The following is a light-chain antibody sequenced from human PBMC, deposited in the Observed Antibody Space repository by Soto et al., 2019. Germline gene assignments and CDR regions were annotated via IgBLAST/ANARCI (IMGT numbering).Light chain of an antibody. CDR3: QLFSSPPFFP. CDR1: QSVFKGSNNKDC. V-gene: IGKV4-1*01. Sequence: DIVMTQSPDSLAVSLGERATINCKSSQSVFKGSNNKDCLAWYQQKPGQPPKLLLYWASTRESGVPDRFSGSGSETDFTLTISSLQAEDVAIYYCQLFSSPPFFPFGQGTKVDIK. J-gene: IGKJ2*01. CDR2: WAS.